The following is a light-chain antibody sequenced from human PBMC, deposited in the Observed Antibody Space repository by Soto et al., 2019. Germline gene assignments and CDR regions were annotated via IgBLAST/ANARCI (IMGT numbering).Light chain of an antibody. J-gene: IGLJ2*01. CDR1: SSDVGLYDY. V-gene: IGLV2-14*03. CDR2: DVR. CDR3: NSYTTSSTLVL. Sequence: QSVLTQPASVSGSPGQSITISCSGTSSDVGLYDYVSWYQQHPGKAPKLMIYDVRRRPSGVSDRFSGSKSGNTASLTVSGLQAEDEADYYRNSYTTSSTLVLFGGGTKLTVL.